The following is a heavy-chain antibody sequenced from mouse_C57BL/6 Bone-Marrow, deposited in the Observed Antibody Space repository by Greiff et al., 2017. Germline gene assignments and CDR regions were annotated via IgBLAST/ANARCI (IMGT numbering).Heavy chain of an antibody. CDR3: TRSGYYYGSLYYYAMDY. CDR1: GYTFTDYE. D-gene: IGHD1-1*01. J-gene: IGHJ4*01. V-gene: IGHV1-15*01. Sequence: VQLVESGAELVRPGASVTLSCKASGYTFTDYEMHWVKQTPVHGLEWIGAIDPETGGTAYNQKFKGKAILTADKSSSTAYMELRSLTSEDSAVYYCTRSGYYYGSLYYYAMDYWGQGTSVTVSS. CDR2: IDPETGGT.